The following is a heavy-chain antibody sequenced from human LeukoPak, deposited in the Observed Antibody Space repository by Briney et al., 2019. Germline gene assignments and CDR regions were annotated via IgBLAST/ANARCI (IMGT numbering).Heavy chain of an antibody. Sequence: TPGGSLRLSCVASGFSFSNYAMTWIRQAPGKGLEWVSYISSSSSYTNYADSVKGRFTISRDNAKNSLYLQMNSLRAEDTAVYYCARQGVRGVPAFDYWGQGTLVTVSS. CDR3: ARQGVRGVPAFDY. J-gene: IGHJ4*02. V-gene: IGHV3-11*03. CDR2: ISSSSSYT. D-gene: IGHD3-10*01. CDR1: GFSFSNYA.